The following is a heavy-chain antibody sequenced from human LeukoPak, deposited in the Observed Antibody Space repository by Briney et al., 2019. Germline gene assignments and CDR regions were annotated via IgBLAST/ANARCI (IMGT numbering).Heavy chain of an antibody. J-gene: IGHJ4*02. D-gene: IGHD6-13*01. V-gene: IGHV3-7*01. CDR3: ARDGIAAENDY. CDR2: IKQDGSEK. CDR1: GFTFSRYW. Sequence: GGSLRLSCAASGFTFSRYWMSWVRQAPGKGREGVANIKQDGSEKYYVDSVKGRFTISRDNAKNSLYLQMNSLRAEDTAVYYCARDGIAAENDYWGQGTLVTVSS.